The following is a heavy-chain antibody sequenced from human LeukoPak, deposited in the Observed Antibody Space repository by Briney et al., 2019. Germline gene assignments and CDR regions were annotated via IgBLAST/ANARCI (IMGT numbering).Heavy chain of an antibody. D-gene: IGHD2-2*01. J-gene: IGHJ5*02. Sequence: GGSLRLSCAASGFIFSSYAMHWVRQAPGKGLEWVAVISYDGSNKYYADSVKGRFTISRDNSKNTLYLQMNSLRAEDTAVYYCAKDQEVNIVVVPAEFDPWGQGTLVTVSS. CDR3: AKDQEVNIVVVPAEFDP. CDR2: ISYDGSNK. CDR1: GFIFSSYA. V-gene: IGHV3-30*04.